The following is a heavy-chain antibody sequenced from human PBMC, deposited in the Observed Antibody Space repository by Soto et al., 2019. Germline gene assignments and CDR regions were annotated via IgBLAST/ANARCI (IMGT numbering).Heavy chain of an antibody. Sequence: GGSLRLSCAASGFTFSSYAMHWVRQAPGKGLEWVAVISYDGSNKYYADSVKGRFTISRDNSKNTLYLQMNSLRAEDTAVYYCARDRLGYYDSSGYLTLPRYWGQGTLVTVSS. D-gene: IGHD3-22*01. CDR3: ARDRLGYYDSSGYLTLPRY. J-gene: IGHJ4*02. V-gene: IGHV3-30-3*01. CDR2: ISYDGSNK. CDR1: GFTFSSYA.